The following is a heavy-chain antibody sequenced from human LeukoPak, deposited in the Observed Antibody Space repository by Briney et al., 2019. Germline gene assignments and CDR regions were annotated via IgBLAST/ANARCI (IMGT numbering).Heavy chain of an antibody. J-gene: IGHJ4*02. D-gene: IGHD3-22*01. V-gene: IGHV1-69*05. CDR3: ARENHYYDSSGPIDY. CDR1: GGTFSSYA. Sequence: SVKVSCKASGGTFSSYAISWVRQAPGQGLEWMGRIIPIFGTANYAQKFQGRVTITTDESTSTASMELSSLRSEDTAVYYCARENHYYDSSGPIDYWGQGTLVTVSS. CDR2: IIPIFGTA.